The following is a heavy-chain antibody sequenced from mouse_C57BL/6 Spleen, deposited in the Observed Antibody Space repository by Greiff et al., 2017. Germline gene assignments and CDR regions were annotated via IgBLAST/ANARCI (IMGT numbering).Heavy chain of an antibody. D-gene: IGHD2-5*01. CDR3: ARDPAYYSNYDWYFDV. CDR2: ISDGGSYT. CDR1: GFTFSSYA. Sequence: DVQLVESGGGLVKPGGSLKLSCAASGFTFSSYAMSWVRQTPEKRLEWVATISDGGSYTYYPDNVKGRFTISRDNAKNNLYLQMSHLKSEDTAMYYCARDPAYYSNYDWYFDVWGTGTTVTVSS. V-gene: IGHV5-4*01. J-gene: IGHJ1*03.